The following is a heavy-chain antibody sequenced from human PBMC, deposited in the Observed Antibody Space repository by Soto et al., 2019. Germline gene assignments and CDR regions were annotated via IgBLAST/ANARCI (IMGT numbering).Heavy chain of an antibody. D-gene: IGHD6-13*01. V-gene: IGHV3-23*01. CDR2: ISGSGGGT. J-gene: IGHJ4*02. CDR1: GFTFSTYA. CDR3: STEIAETGNPLFYY. Sequence: EVQLLESGGGLVQPGGSLRLSCAASGFTFSTYAMSWVRQAPGKRLEWVSGISGSGGGTYYADSVKGRFTISRDNSKNTLHLEMNSLRPEDTAVFYCSTEIAETGNPLFYYWCQGTLVTVSS.